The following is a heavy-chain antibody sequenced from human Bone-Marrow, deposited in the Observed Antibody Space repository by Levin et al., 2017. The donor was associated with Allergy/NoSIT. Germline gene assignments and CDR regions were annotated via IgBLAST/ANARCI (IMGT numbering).Heavy chain of an antibody. CDR3: ARQGATDSSGWFELQYYFDS. V-gene: IGHV3-7*02. J-gene: IGHJ4*02. Sequence: LSLTCAASGFTFSSYWMNWVRQVPGKGLEWVASVNQDGGETNYVDSVKGRFIISRDNAKNSLYLHMNSLRDEDTAVYYCARQGATDSSGWFELQYYFDSWGQGGLVTVSS. CDR2: VNQDGGET. D-gene: IGHD6-19*01. CDR1: GFTFSSYW.